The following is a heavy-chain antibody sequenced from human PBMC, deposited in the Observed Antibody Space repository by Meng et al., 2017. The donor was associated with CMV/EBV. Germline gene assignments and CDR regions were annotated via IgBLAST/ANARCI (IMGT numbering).Heavy chain of an antibody. CDR1: GDTFSKYV. CDR2: IIPMRATT. CDR3: VGSEEFYHFRSGWEWYYHYGMDV. V-gene: IGHV1-69*10. J-gene: IGHJ6*02. Sequence: SVKVSCKASGDTFSKYVTSWVRQAPGQGLEWMGGIIPMRATTNYAQRFQGRVTITADKSTATVYMKLSSLRSEDTAVYYCVGSEEFYHFRSGWEWYYHYGMDVWGPGTTVTVSS. D-gene: IGHD3-3*01.